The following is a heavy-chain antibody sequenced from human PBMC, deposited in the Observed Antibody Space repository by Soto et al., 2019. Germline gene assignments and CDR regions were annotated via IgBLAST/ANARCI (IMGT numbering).Heavy chain of an antibody. D-gene: IGHD6-19*01. CDR2: IRGSGGST. CDR3: AKERAVAGFDY. J-gene: IGHJ4*02. CDR1: GFTFSSYG. V-gene: IGHV3-23*01. Sequence: GGSLRLSCAASGFTFSSYGMNWVRQAPGKGLEWVSGIRGSGGSTYYADFVKGRFTISRDNSKNTLYLQMNSLRAEDTAVYYCAKERAVAGFDYWGQGTLVTV.